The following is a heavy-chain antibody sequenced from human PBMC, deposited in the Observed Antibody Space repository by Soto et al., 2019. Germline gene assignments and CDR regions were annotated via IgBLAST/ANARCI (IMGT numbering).Heavy chain of an antibody. CDR2: INPSDSYT. CDR3: ARPLLGYSYGFDY. V-gene: IGHV5-10-1*01. D-gene: IGHD5-18*01. J-gene: IGHJ4*02. Sequence: SWIRQSPGKGLEWIGQINPSDSYTSYSPSFQGHVTISADKSISTAYLQWSSLKASDTAMYYCARPLLGYSYGFDYWGQGTLVTVS.